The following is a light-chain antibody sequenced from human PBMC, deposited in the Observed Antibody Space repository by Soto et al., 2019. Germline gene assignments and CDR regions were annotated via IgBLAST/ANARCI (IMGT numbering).Light chain of an antibody. J-gene: IGKJ5*01. CDR3: QQLNSYTIT. Sequence: DIQMTHSPSSLSASVRDRVAMTFRASQDITNFVAWYQQKPGKVPKLLIYGASALRSGVPSRFSGSGSGTYFTLTISSLQPEDVATYYCQQLNSYTITFGQGTRLEI. CDR1: QDITNF. CDR2: GAS. V-gene: IGKV1-27*01.